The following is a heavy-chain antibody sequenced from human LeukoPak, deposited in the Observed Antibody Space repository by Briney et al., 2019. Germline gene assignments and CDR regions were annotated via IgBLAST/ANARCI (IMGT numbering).Heavy chain of an antibody. CDR1: GGSISTSSYY. CDR3: ARGSWQLAEEVY. D-gene: IGHD6-6*01. Sequence: PSETLSLTCTVSGGSISTSSYYWGWIRQPPGKGLECIVNIYYSGSTYYNPSLKSRVTISVDTSKNQFSLKLSSVTAADTAVYYCARGSWQLAEEVYWGQGTLVTVSS. V-gene: IGHV4-39*07. J-gene: IGHJ4*02. CDR2: IYYSGST.